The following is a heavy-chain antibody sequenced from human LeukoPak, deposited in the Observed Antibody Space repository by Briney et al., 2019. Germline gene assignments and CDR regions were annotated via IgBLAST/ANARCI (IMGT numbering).Heavy chain of an antibody. Sequence: GGSLRLSCAASGFTFSSYAMSWVRQAPGKGLEWVSAISGSGGSTYYADSVKGRFTISRDNSKNALYLQMNSLRAEDTAVYYCAKVGSSWYGSDAFDIWGQGTMVTVSS. J-gene: IGHJ3*02. D-gene: IGHD6-13*01. CDR3: AKVGSSWYGSDAFDI. V-gene: IGHV3-23*01. CDR1: GFTFSSYA. CDR2: ISGSGGST.